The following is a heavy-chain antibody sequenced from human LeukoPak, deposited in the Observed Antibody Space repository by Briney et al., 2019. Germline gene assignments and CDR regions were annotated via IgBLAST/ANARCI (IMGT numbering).Heavy chain of an antibody. Sequence: PGGSLRLSCAASGFPFNSYAMSWVRQAPGKGLEWVSYISHSSSSITYADSVKGRFTISRDNGKNSLWLQINSLRAEDTAVYYCARDRVGATEFDYWGQGTLVTVSS. D-gene: IGHD1-26*01. CDR1: GFPFNSYA. CDR3: ARDRVGATEFDY. CDR2: ISHSSSSI. V-gene: IGHV3-48*04. J-gene: IGHJ4*02.